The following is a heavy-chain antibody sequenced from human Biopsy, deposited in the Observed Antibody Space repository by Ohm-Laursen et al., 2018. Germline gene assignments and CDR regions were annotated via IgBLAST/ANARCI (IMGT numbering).Heavy chain of an antibody. CDR3: ARFIVPSLHCSNGVCPIRWFDP. D-gene: IGHD2-2*01. Sequence: PGTLSLTCIVSGGSINNFYWSWIRQPPGKGLEWIGEVHHDGRANYNPSLKSRVTISGDMSKKQFSLKLSGVTAADTAVYYCARFIVPSLHCSNGVCPIRWFDPWGQGTLVTVFS. J-gene: IGHJ5*02. V-gene: IGHV4-34*01. CDR1: GGSINNFY. CDR2: VHHDGRA.